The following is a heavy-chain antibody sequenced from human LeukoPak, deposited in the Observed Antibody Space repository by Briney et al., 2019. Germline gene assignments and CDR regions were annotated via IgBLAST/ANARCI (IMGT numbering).Heavy chain of an antibody. CDR2: INHSGST. Sequence: PSETLSLTCAVYGGSFSGYYWSWIRQPPGKGLEWIGEINHSGSTNYNPSLKSRVTISVDTSKNQFSLKLSSVTAADTAVYYCARGPGSYYLVAFDIWGRGKMVTVSS. CDR1: GGSFSGYY. V-gene: IGHV4-34*01. CDR3: ARGPGSYYLVAFDI. J-gene: IGHJ3*02. D-gene: IGHD3-10*01.